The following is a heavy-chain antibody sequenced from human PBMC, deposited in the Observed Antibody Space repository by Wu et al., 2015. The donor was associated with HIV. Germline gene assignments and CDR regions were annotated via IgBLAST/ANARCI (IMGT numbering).Heavy chain of an antibody. V-gene: IGHV1-24*01. J-gene: IGHJ4*02. CDR2: FDPGDGET. D-gene: IGHD6-19*01. Sequence: QVQLVQSGAEVKKPGASMKVSCKVSGYFLSKLSMHWVRQAPGKGLEWMGGFDPGDGETVYARKLQGRVTMIEDISTDIAYMELSSLRSEDTAVYYCASPRSPGFSSAWPTYFDYWGQGTLVTVSS. CDR3: ASPRSPGFSSAWPTYFDY. CDR1: GYFLSKLS.